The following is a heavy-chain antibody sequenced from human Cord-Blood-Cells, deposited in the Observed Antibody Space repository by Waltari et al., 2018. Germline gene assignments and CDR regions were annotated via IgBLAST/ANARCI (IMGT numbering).Heavy chain of an antibody. V-gene: IGHV4-39*01. CDR3: ARRGDGSGSYYAFDI. D-gene: IGHD3-10*01. J-gene: IGHJ3*02. CDR1: GVSISSSSYY. Sequence: QLQLQESGPGLVKPSETLSLTCTVSGVSISSSSYYWGWIRQPPGKGLEWIGSIYYSGRTYYTPIHQSRITISVDTSQNQFSLELSSGTAADTAVYYCARRGDGSGSYYAFDIWGQGTMVTVSS. CDR2: IYYSGRT.